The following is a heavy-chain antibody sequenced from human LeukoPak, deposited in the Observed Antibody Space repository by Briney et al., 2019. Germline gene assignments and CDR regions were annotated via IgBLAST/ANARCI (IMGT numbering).Heavy chain of an antibody. D-gene: IGHD6-13*01. Sequence: SETLSLTCTVSGGSISSGDYYWSWIRQHPGKGLEWIGCISYSGSTYYNPSLKSRVPISVDTSKNQFSLKLSSVTAADTAVYYCARAEQQLGNDAFHIWGQGTMVTVSS. V-gene: IGHV4-31*03. CDR3: ARAEQQLGNDAFHI. J-gene: IGHJ3*02. CDR1: GGSISSGDYY. CDR2: ISYSGST.